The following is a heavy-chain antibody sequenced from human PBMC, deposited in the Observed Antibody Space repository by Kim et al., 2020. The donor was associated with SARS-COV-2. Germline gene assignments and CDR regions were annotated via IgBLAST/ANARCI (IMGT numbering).Heavy chain of an antibody. CDR1: GGSISSYY. CDR3: ARNLVPSSGVAC. D-gene: IGHD6-25*01. CDR2: IYDSGST. V-gene: IGHV4-59*01. Sequence: SETLSLTCTVSGGSISSYYWSWIRQPPGKGLEWIGYIYDSGSTKNNPTLTSRVTISVDTSKTQFSLNLSSVTAAATAAYYCARNLVPSSGVACWGPGTLV. J-gene: IGHJ4*02.